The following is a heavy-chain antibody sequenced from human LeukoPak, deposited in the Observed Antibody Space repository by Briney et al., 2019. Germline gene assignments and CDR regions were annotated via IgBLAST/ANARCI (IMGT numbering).Heavy chain of an antibody. CDR2: IKQDGSEK. CDR1: GFIFSSYW. D-gene: IGHD3-16*01. J-gene: IGHJ4*02. CDR3: ARDEYDYVWGSYTRVYFFDY. V-gene: IGHV3-7*01. Sequence: GGSLRLSCAASGFIFSSYWMSWVRQAPGKGLEWVANIKQDGSEKYYVDSVKGRFTSSRDNAKNSLYLQMNSLRAEDTAVYYCARDEYDYVWGSYTRVYFFDYWGQGTLFTVSS.